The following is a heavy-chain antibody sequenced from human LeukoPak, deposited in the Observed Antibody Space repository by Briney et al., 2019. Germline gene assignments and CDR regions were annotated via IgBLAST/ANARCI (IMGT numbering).Heavy chain of an antibody. CDR2: INTNTGSP. V-gene: IGHV7-4-1*02. D-gene: IGHD2-8*01. Sequence: ASVKVSCKASGYTFTSYAMNWVRQAPGQGLEWMGWINTNTGSPTYAQGFTGRFVFSLDTSVSTAYLQISSLKAEDTAVYYCATVNYCTNGVCPSAVDYWGQGTLVTVSS. J-gene: IGHJ4*02. CDR3: ATVNYCTNGVCPSAVDY. CDR1: GYTFTSYA.